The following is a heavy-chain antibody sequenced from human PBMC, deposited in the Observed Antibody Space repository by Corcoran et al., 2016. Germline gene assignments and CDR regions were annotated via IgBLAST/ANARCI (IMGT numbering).Heavy chain of an antibody. CDR1: GYTFTTYT. J-gene: IGHJ4*02. D-gene: IGHD2-15*01. V-gene: IGHV1-3*01. CDR3: ARGYCTGGNCFFHY. Sequence: QVQLVQSGAEVKKPGASVKVSCKASGYTFTTYTMQWVRQAPGQSPEWMGWINAGNGNTKYSQKFQGRVTITRDTSASTGYMELSSLTSEDTAIYYCARGYCTGGNCFFHYWGLGSLVTVSS. CDR2: INAGNGNT.